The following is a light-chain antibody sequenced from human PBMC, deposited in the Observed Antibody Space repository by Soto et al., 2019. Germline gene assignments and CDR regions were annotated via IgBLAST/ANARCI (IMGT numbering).Light chain of an antibody. V-gene: IGKV1-5*03. Sequence: DSQMTQYPSTLSASGGDRVTITCRASQSISSWLAWYQQKPGNAPKLLISKASTLQSGVPPRFSGSGYGTDFTLTISSLQPDDFATYYCQQYERYPMTFGGGTKVEIK. CDR2: KAS. J-gene: IGKJ4*01. CDR3: QQYERYPMT. CDR1: QSISSW.